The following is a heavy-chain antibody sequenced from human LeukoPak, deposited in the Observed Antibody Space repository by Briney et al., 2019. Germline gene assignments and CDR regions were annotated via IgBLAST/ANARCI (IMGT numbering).Heavy chain of an antibody. CDR3: ASLRHSGSYYSDAFDI. CDR2: FYPVESDT. V-gene: IGHV5-51*01. Sequence: RGGALEISCQGSGSIFNTYWIGWVRQLPGKGLEGMGIFYPVESDTKYSPFVQGQVTISADKSISTAYLQWSSLKASDTAMYYCASLRHSGSYYSDAFDIWGQGTMVTVSS. D-gene: IGHD1-26*01. J-gene: IGHJ3*02. CDR1: GSIFNTYW.